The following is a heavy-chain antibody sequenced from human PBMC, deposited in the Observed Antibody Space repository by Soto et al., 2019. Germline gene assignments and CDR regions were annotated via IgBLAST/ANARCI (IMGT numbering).Heavy chain of an antibody. Sequence: PGESLKISCKGSGYSFTSYWIGWVRQMPGKGLEWMGIIYPGDSDTRYSPSFQGQVTISADKPISTAYLQWSSLKASDTAMYYCARRRYSYGYGSYYGMDVWGQGTTVTVSS. V-gene: IGHV5-51*01. CDR2: IYPGDSDT. D-gene: IGHD5-18*01. J-gene: IGHJ6*02. CDR3: ARRRYSYGYGSYYGMDV. CDR1: GYSFTSYW.